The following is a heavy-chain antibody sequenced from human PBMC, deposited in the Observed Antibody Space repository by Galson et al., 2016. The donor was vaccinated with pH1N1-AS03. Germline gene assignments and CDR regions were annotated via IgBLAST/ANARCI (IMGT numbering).Heavy chain of an antibody. Sequence: SLRLSCAASGFIFEHYAMHWVRQAPGKGLEWVAGMSWHSEIIDYADSVKGRFFISRDNAKNTVYLQMNSLRVEDTAVYYCARQDSSGYFHALDMWGQGTMVTVSS. D-gene: IGHD3-22*01. CDR2: MSWHSEII. J-gene: IGHJ3*02. CDR1: GFIFEHYA. V-gene: IGHV3-9*01. CDR3: ARQDSSGYFHALDM.